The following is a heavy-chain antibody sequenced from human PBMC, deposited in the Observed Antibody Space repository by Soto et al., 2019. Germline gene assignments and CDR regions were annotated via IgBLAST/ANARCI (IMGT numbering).Heavy chain of an antibody. J-gene: IGHJ4*02. Sequence: ASVKVSCKASGYTFTSYAMHWVRQAPGQRLEWMGWINAGNGNTKYSQKFQGRVTITRDTSASTAYMELSSLRSEDTAVYYCGRDGYGAYIGYYFDYWGQGTLVPVPS. CDR1: GYTFTSYA. CDR2: INAGNGNT. D-gene: IGHD4-17*01. CDR3: GRDGYGAYIGYYFDY. V-gene: IGHV1-3*01.